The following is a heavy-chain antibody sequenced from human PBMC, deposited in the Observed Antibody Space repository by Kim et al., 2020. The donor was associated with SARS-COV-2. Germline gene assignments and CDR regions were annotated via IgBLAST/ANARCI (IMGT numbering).Heavy chain of an antibody. V-gene: IGHV3-23*01. Sequence: GGSLRLSCAASGFTFSSYAMSWVRQAPGKGLEWVSAISGSGGSTYYADSVKGRFTISRDNSKNTLYLQMNSLRAEDTAVYYCAKGLEGSGWPGGGYWGQGTLVTVSS. CDR3: AKGLEGSGWPGGGY. CDR2: ISGSGGST. D-gene: IGHD6-19*01. J-gene: IGHJ4*02. CDR1: GFTFSSYA.